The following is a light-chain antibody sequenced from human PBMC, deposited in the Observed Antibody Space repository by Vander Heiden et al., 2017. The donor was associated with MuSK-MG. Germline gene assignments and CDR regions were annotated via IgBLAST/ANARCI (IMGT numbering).Light chain of an antibody. V-gene: IGKV3-20*01. Sequence: PGERATLSCRASQSVSTNYLAWYQQKPGQAPRLLIYAASTRATGIPDRFSGSGYGTDFTLTISRREPEDFAVYYCQQYGRSPPYTFGQGTKLEIK. CDR3: QQYGRSPPYT. CDR1: QSVSTNY. CDR2: AAS. J-gene: IGKJ2*01.